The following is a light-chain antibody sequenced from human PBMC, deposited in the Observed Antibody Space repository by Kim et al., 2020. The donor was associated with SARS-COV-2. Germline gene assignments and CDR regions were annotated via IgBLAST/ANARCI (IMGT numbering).Light chain of an antibody. V-gene: IGKV1-27*01. CDR2: AAS. Sequence: DIQMTQSPSSLSASVGDRVTIPCRASQDISNYLAWYQQRPGQGPKLLVSAASTLQSGVPSRFSGSGSGTDFTLTITNLQPEDVATYYCQNYKIAAFTFGPGTKVDIK. CDR1: QDISNY. CDR3: QNYKIAAFT. J-gene: IGKJ3*01.